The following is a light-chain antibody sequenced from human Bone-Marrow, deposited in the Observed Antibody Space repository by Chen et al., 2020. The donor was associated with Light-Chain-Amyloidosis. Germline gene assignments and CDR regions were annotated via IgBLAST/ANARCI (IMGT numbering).Light chain of an antibody. Sequence: DVVMSQSPLSLSVTLGEPASISCRSGHSLLYSDGHTYLNWFQQRPGQSPMRLIYKVSHRDSGVPDRFSGSGSGTDFTLKISRVEAEDVGVYYCMQVTHLPPLTFGQGTRLEIK. CDR1: HSLLYSDGHTY. CDR2: KVS. V-gene: IGKV2-30*01. CDR3: MQVTHLPPLT. J-gene: IGKJ5*01.